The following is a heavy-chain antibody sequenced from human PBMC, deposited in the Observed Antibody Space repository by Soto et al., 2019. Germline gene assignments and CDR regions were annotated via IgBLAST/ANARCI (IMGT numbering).Heavy chain of an antibody. J-gene: IGHJ4*02. CDR3: AKGAVTSICGYFDY. CDR1: GFTFDDYA. CDR2: ISWNSGNI. Sequence: EVHLVESGGGLVQPGRSLRLSCAASGFTFDDYAMHWVRQVPGKGLEWVSSISWNSGNIVYADSVKGRFTISMDSANNSLYLQMSSLRTEDTDLYYCAKGAVTSICGYFDYWGQGTLVTVSS. D-gene: IGHD3-3*01. V-gene: IGHV3-9*01.